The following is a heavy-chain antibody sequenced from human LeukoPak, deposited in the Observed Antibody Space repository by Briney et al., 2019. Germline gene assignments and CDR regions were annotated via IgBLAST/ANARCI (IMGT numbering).Heavy chain of an antibody. CDR2: VYSGSGGT. Sequence: GGSLRLSCAAPGFTLKSYTVTWVRQAPGRGLEWISDVYSGSGGTSYADSVKGRFTISKDDAKNTVFLQMDSLRAEDTALYYCAKDMLPDGVWNFDSWGQGILVTVSS. CDR1: GFTLKSYT. J-gene: IGHJ4*02. V-gene: IGHV3-23*01. D-gene: IGHD2-8*01. CDR3: AKDMLPDGVWNFDS.